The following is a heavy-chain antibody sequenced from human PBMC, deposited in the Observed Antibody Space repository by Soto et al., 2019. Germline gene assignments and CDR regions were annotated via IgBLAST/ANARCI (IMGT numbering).Heavy chain of an antibody. J-gene: IGHJ6*02. CDR2: INHSGST. CDR1: GGSISSGGYS. V-gene: IGHV4-34*01. CDR3: ARCVVVTPQTVGGMDV. Sequence: SETLSLTCAVSGGSISSGGYSWSWIRQPPGKGLEWIGEINHSGSTNYNPSLKSRVTISVDTSKNQFSLKLSSVTAADTAVYYCARCVVVTPQTVGGMDVWGQGTTVTVSS. D-gene: IGHD2-21*02.